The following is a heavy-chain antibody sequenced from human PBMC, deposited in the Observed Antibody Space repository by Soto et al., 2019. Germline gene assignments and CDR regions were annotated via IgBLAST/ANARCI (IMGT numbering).Heavy chain of an antibody. CDR2: IIPIFGTA. D-gene: IGHD5-18*01. CDR1: GYTFTSYY. Sequence: SVKVSCKASGYTFTSYYMHWVRQAPGQGLEWMGGIIPIFGTANYAQKFQGRVTITADESTSTAYMELSSLRSEDTAVYYCARNPLAIAGYFDYWGQGTLVTVSS. CDR3: ARNPLAIAGYFDY. J-gene: IGHJ4*02. V-gene: IGHV1-69*13.